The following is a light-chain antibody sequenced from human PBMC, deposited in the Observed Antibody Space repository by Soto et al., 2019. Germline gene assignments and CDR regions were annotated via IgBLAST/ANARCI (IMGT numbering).Light chain of an antibody. CDR2: EVS. CDR1: SSDVGGYHY. V-gene: IGLV2-14*01. CDR3: SSYTSSSIDYV. J-gene: IGLJ1*01. Sequence: QSVLTQPASVSGSPGQSITISCTGTSSDVGGYHYVSWYQQHPGKAPKLMIYEVSNRPSGVSNRFSGSKSGNTASLTISGLQAEDEADYYCSSYTSSSIDYVLGTGTQLTV.